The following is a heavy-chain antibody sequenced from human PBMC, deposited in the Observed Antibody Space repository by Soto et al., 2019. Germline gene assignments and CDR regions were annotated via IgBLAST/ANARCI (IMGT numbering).Heavy chain of an antibody. D-gene: IGHD2-21*02. CDR1: GFTFSSYA. CDR3: AKWAGDSYYYYYYGMDV. J-gene: IGHJ6*02. CDR2: ISGSGGST. V-gene: IGHV3-23*01. Sequence: GGSLRLSCAASGFTFSSYAMSWVRQAPGKGLEWVSAISGSGGSTYYADSVKGRFTISRDNSKNTLYLQMNSLRAEDTAVYYCAKWAGDSYYYYYYGMDVWGQGTTVTVSS.